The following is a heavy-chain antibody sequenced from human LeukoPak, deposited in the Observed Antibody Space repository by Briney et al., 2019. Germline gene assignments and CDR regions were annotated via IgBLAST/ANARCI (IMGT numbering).Heavy chain of an antibody. D-gene: IGHD3-10*01. J-gene: IGHJ3*01. CDR1: GFTFADYW. CDR2: IKHDGSEE. V-gene: IGHV3-7*01. Sequence: GGSLRLSCSASGFTFADYWMTWIRQAPGKDLEWVANIKHDGSEEYYLDSVKGRFTISRDNADNSLYLQMTSLRVEDTGVYYCGRSWRHTGSASGSFDVWGRGTMVTVSS. CDR3: GRSWRHTGSASGSFDV.